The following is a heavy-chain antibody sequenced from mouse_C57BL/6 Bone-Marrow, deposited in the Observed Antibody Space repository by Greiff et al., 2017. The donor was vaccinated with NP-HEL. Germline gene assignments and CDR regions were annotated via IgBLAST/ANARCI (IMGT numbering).Heavy chain of an antibody. V-gene: IGHV1-82*01. CDR1: GYAFSSSW. CDR2: IYPGDGDT. CDR3: ARRSSYYAMDY. Sequence: VQLQQSGPELVKPGASVKISCKASGYAFSSSWMNWVKQRPGKGLEWIGRIYPGDGDTNYNGKFKGKATLTADKSSSTAYMQLSSLTSEDSAVYVCARRSSYYAMDYWGQGTSVTVSS. J-gene: IGHJ4*01.